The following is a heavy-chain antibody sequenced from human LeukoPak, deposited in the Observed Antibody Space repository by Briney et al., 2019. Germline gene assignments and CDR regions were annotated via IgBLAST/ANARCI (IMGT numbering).Heavy chain of an antibody. CDR1: GFTFSSSA. CDR3: AKSGYNRFDY. CDR2: ISGSGSGGST. D-gene: IGHD5-24*01. Sequence: GGSLRLSCAASGFTFSSSAMSWVRQAPGKGLEWVSNISGSGSGGSTYYADSAEGRFTISRDNSKNTLYLQMNSLRVEYTAVYYCAKSGYNRFDYWGQGTLVTVSS. J-gene: IGHJ4*02. V-gene: IGHV3-23*01.